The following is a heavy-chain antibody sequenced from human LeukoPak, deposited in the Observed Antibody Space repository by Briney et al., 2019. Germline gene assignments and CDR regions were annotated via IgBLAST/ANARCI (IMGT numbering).Heavy chain of an antibody. J-gene: IGHJ4*02. Sequence: ASVKVSCKASGHTFTGYYMHWVRQAPGQGLEWMGRINPNSGGTNYAQKFQGRVTMTRDTSISTAYMELSRLRSDDTAVYYCAATVTTSYFDYWGQGTLVTASS. V-gene: IGHV1-2*06. D-gene: IGHD4-17*01. CDR1: GHTFTGYY. CDR2: INPNSGGT. CDR3: AATVTTSYFDY.